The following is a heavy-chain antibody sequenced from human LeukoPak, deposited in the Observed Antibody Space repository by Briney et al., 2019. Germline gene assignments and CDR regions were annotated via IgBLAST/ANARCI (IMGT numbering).Heavy chain of an antibody. CDR1: GGSISSSSYY. CDR2: INHSGST. D-gene: IGHD6-13*01. CDR3: ARHENSSWDFDY. J-gene: IGHJ4*02. Sequence: PSETLSLTCTVSGGSISSSSYYWGWIRQPPGKGLEGIGEINHSGSTNYSPSLKSRVTISVDTSKNQLSLKLSSVTAADTAVYYCARHENSSWDFDYWGQGTLVTVSS. V-gene: IGHV4-39*01.